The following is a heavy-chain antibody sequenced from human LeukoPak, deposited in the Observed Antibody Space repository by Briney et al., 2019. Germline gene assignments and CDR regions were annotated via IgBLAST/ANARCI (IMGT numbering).Heavy chain of an antibody. CDR2: IYPGDSDT. CDR1: GYSFTSYW. CDR3: ARGVVALDY. J-gene: IGHJ4*02. V-gene: IGHV5-51*01. Sequence: GEALEISCNGFGYSFTSYWIAWVRQMPGKGLEWMGIIYPGDSDTRYSPSFQGQVTISPDKSISTAYLQWSTLQASDTAMYFCARGVVALDYWGQGTLVTASS. D-gene: IGHD2-15*01.